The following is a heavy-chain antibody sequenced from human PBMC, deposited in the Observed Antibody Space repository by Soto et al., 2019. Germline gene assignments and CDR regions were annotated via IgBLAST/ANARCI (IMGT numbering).Heavy chain of an antibody. CDR2: IDPTDSYT. D-gene: IGHD6-6*01. J-gene: IGHJ5*02. CDR3: ARGRYGTSWDWFDT. Sequence: EVQLVQSGAEVKKPGESLRISCKGSGYSFTNYWVIWVRQMPGKGLEWMGKIDPTDSYTNYSPSFRCHVTISADKSISAAFLQWSSLKASDTAMYYCARGRYGTSWDWFDTWGQGTLVTVSS. V-gene: IGHV5-10-1*03. CDR1: GYSFTNYW.